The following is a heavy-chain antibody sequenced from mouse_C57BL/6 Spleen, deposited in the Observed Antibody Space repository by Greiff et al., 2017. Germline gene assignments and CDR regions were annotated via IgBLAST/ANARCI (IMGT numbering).Heavy chain of an antibody. V-gene: IGHV1-50*01. J-gene: IGHJ2*01. CDR2: IDPSDSYT. Sequence: QVQLQQPGAELVKPGASVKLSCKASGYTFTSYWMQWVKQRPGQGLEWIGEIDPSDSYTNYDQKFKGKATLTVDTSASTAYMQLSSLTSEDSAVYYGEQGMGPYYVEYWGQGTTLTVSS. CDR3: EQGMGPYYVEY. CDR1: GYTFTSYW.